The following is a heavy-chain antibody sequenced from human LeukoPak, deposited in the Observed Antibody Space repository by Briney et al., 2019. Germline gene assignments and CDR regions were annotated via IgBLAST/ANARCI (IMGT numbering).Heavy chain of an antibody. J-gene: IGHJ6*03. CDR1: GASVSSSH. D-gene: IGHD4-17*01. CDR3: ARASDNDDYSLDYFYYMDV. Sequence: PSETLSLTCTVSGASVSSSHWNWIRQSPGKGLEWIANVDYNGSTKYNPSLRGRGTMSLDTSKNQFSLNLASVTAADTAVYYCARASDNDDYSLDYFYYMDVWGEGTTVTVSS. V-gene: IGHV4-59*02. CDR2: VDYNGST.